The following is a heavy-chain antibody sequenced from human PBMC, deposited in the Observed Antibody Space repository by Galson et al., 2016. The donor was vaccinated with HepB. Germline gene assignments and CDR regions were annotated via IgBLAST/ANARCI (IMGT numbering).Heavy chain of an antibody. V-gene: IGHV4-59*08. CDR2: ISHTGAT. D-gene: IGHD2-15*01. CDR3: ARHGRTLLMCLDV. Sequence: SETLSLTCTVSGDFINGYYWAWIRQPPGRGLEYLGHISHTGATSYNPSLNSRLTMSVDTPKTQFSLRLSSVTVADTAVYYCARHGRTLLMCLDVWGQGSTVTVSS. CDR1: GDFINGYY. J-gene: IGHJ6*02.